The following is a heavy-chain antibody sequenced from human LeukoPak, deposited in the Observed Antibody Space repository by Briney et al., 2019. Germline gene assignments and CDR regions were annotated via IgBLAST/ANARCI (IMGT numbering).Heavy chain of an antibody. CDR2: IYTSEST. J-gene: IGHJ5*02. Sequence: SETLSLTCTVSGASLSTYYWSWIRQPAGKGLEWIGHIYTSESTNYNPSLKSRVTMSVDTSKNQFSLKLTSVTAADTAVYYCASPPWEWENPPPWGQGTLVTVSS. D-gene: IGHD1-26*01. CDR1: GASLSTYY. V-gene: IGHV4-4*07. CDR3: ASPPWEWENPPP.